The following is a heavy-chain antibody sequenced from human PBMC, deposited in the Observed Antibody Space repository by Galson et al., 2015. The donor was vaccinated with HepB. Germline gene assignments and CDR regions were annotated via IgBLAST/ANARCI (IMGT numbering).Heavy chain of an antibody. J-gene: IGHJ4*02. Sequence: SLRLSCAASGFTFNNYAMNWVRQAPGKGLEWVSGISGSGQSTYYADSVKGRFIISRDKFQNILYLQMSDLRAEDTAVYYCAKDSHFICTSTTCYFDYWGQGTLVTVSS. D-gene: IGHD2-2*01. CDR1: GFTFNNYA. CDR3: AKDSHFICTSTTCYFDY. CDR2: ISGSGQST. V-gene: IGHV3-23*01.